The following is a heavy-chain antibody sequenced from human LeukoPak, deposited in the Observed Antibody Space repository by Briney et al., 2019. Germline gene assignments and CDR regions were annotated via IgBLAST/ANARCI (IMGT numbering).Heavy chain of an antibody. CDR3: ESPGVPLRGRQMNYTDY. CDR1: GGFISSSSYY. J-gene: IGHJ4*02. D-gene: IGHD2-2*02. Sequence: SEPLSLTCSVSGGFISSSSYYWGWIRRPPGKGLEWIGSIYYSGSTYYNPSLKIRVPISVDTSKNQFPLKLSSVTAADTAVYYCESPGVPLRGRQMNYTDYWGRGTLVTVSS. V-gene: IGHV4-39*01. CDR2: IYYSGST.